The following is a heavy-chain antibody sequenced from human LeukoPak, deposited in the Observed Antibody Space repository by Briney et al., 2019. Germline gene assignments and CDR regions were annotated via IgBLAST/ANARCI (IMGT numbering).Heavy chain of an antibody. V-gene: IGHV1-24*01. D-gene: IGHD1-1*01. CDR1: GYTLTELS. J-gene: IGHJ6*03. CDR2: FDPEDGET. Sequence: ASVKVSCKVSGYTLTELSMHWVRQAPGRGLEWMGGFDPEDGETIYAQKFQGRVTMTEDTSTDTAYMELSSLRSEDTAVYYCAAIPIKLEPDAYYYYYMDVWGKGTTVTVSS. CDR3: AAIPIKLEPDAYYYYYMDV.